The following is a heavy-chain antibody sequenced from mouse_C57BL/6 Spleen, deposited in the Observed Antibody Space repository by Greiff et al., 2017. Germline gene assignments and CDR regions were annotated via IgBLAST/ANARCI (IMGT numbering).Heavy chain of an antibody. D-gene: IGHD1-1*01. CDR3: ARYGDESSCGAWFAY. CDR1: GFTFTGYY. Sequence: EVQVVESGGGLVQPGGSLSLSCAASGFTFTGYYMSWVRQPPGKALEWMGFIRNKANGYTTEYSASVKGRFTISRDKSQSILYLQMNALCAEDSATYYCARYGDESSCGAWFAYWGQGTLVTVSA. J-gene: IGHJ3*01. V-gene: IGHV7-3*01. CDR2: IRNKANGYTT.